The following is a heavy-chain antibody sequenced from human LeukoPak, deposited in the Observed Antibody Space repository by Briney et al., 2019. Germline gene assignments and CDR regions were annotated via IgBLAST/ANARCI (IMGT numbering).Heavy chain of an antibody. D-gene: IGHD3-3*01. J-gene: IGHJ6*04. CDR2: IYYSGST. V-gene: IGHV4-31*03. CDR3: ARGSVFWSGYYYPRFPPTDV. Sequence: PSETLSLTCTVSGGSISSGGYYWRWIRQHPGKGLEWIGYIYYSGSTYYNPSLKSRVTISVDTSKNQFSLKLSSVTAADTAVYYCARGSVFWSGYYYPRFPPTDVWGKGTTVTVSS. CDR1: GGSISSGGYY.